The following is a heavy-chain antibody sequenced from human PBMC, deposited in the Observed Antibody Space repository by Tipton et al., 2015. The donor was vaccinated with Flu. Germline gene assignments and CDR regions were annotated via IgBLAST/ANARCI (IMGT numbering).Heavy chain of an antibody. CDR3: ARLSFSVGWYFDL. V-gene: IGHV4-31*03. Sequence: TLSLTCTVSGGSISGNYYYWSWIRQHPEKGLERIGYIYYSGSTWYNPSLKSRATISVDTSKKQFSLKLNSVTAADTAVYYCARLSFSVGWYFDLWGRGTLVTVSS. CDR2: IYYSGST. J-gene: IGHJ2*01. CDR1: GGSISGNYYY. D-gene: IGHD2-2*01.